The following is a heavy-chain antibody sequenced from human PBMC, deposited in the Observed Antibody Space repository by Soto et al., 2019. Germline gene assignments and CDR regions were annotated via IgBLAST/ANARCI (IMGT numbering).Heavy chain of an antibody. CDR1: GYLFTAYS. V-gene: IGHV1-46*01. D-gene: IGHD2-15*01. Sequence: ASVNDSCKASGYLFTAYSMHWVLLAPGQGLEWMGVVNPSGGSTKYAQNFQGRVTMTRDTSTTTIYMELSSLRSDDTAIYYCAREENCSGGTCYYEYFVDWGQGTLVIVS. CDR3: AREENCSGGTCYYEYFVD. CDR2: VNPSGGST. J-gene: IGHJ1*01.